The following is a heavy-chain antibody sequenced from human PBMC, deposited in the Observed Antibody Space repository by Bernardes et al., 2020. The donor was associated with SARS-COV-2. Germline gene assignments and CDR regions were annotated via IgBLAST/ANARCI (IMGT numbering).Heavy chain of an antibody. CDR1: GDSISCCY. CDR3: AREQNALVRGVIDS. D-gene: IGHD3-10*01. CDR2: IYYTGSS. Sequence: SETLSLTCTVPGDSISCCYCSWVRQPPGKGLEWLGYIYYTGSSNYNPSLQSRVTISMDTSKNQFSLRLTSVTAADTAVYYCAREQNALVRGVIDSWGRGTLVTVSS. J-gene: IGHJ5*01. V-gene: IGHV4-59*01.